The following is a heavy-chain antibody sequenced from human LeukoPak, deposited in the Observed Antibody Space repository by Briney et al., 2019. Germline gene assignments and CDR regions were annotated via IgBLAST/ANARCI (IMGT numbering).Heavy chain of an antibody. CDR3: AKDFVAAVAYYGMDV. V-gene: IGHV3-23*01. CDR2: ISGSGGST. D-gene: IGHD6-19*01. Sequence: GGSLRLSCAVSGFTFSSYAMSWVRQAPGKGLEWVSAISGSGGSTYYADSVKGRFTISRDNSKNTLYLQMNSLRAEDTAVYYCAKDFVAAVAYYGMDVWGQGTTVTVSS. CDR1: GFTFSSYA. J-gene: IGHJ6*02.